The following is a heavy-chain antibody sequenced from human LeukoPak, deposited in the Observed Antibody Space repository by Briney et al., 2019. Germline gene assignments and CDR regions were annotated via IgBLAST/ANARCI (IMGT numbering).Heavy chain of an antibody. J-gene: IGHJ5*02. V-gene: IGHV1-69*05. Sequence: SVKVSCKASGGTFSSYAISWVRQAPGQGLEWMGGIIPIFGTANYAQKFQGRVTITTDESTSTAYMELSSLRSEDTAVYYCARSPTGRGYNWFDPWDQGTLVTVSS. D-gene: IGHD3-10*01. CDR1: GGTFSSYA. CDR2: IIPIFGTA. CDR3: ARSPTGRGYNWFDP.